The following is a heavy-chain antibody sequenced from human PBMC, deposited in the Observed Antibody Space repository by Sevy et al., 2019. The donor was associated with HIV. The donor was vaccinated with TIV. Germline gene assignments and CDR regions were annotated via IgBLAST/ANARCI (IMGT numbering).Heavy chain of an antibody. J-gene: IGHJ4*02. V-gene: IGHV3-23*01. CDR3: VKDVAYDNIYLDY. CDR2: VSGSGGST. D-gene: IGHD3-22*01. CDR1: GFTFTSYA. Sequence: GGSLILSCAVSGFTFTSYAMNWVRQAPGKGLEWVSGVSGSGGSTYYADSVKGRFSISRDNSRNTRYLQINTLRAEDTAVYYCVKDVAYDNIYLDYWGQGTLVTVSS.